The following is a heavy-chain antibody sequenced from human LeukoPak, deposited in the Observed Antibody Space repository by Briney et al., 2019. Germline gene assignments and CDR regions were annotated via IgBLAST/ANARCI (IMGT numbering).Heavy chain of an antibody. CDR1: GYTFTSYY. J-gene: IGHJ6*03. V-gene: IGHV1-46*01. CDR2: INPSGGST. D-gene: IGHD5-18*01. CDR3: ARDAFSASDTAIGYYYYMDV. Sequence: GASVKVSCKASGYTFTSYYVHWVRQAPGQGLEWMGIINPSGGSTSYAQKFQGRVTITRNTSISTAYMELSSLRSKDTAVYYCARDAFSASDTAIGYYYYMDVWGKGTTVTVSS.